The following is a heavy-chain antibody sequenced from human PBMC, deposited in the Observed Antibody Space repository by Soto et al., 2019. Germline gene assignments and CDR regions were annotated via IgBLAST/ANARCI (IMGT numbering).Heavy chain of an antibody. Sequence: VQLVESGGGVVQPGRSLRLSCAASGFTFSSYGMHWVRQAPGKGLEWVAVISYDGSNKYYADSVKGRFTISRDNSKNTLYLQMNSLRAEDTAVYYCAKSLLWFGELFRAEYYYYYGMDVWGQGTTVTVSS. CDR3: AKSLLWFGELFRAEYYYYYGMDV. J-gene: IGHJ6*02. CDR2: ISYDGSNK. D-gene: IGHD3-10*01. CDR1: GFTFSSYG. V-gene: IGHV3-30*18.